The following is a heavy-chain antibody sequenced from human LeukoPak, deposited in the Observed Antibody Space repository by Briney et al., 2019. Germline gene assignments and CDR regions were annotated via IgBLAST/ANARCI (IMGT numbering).Heavy chain of an antibody. D-gene: IGHD4-17*01. Sequence: PSETLSLTCTVSGGSISSYYWSWIRQPPGKGLEWIGYIYYSGSTNYNPSLKSRVTISVDTSKNQFSLKLSSVTAADTAVYYCARHPNPGAYGDYVGYFDLWGRGTLVTLSS. J-gene: IGHJ2*01. CDR1: GGSISSYY. V-gene: IGHV4-59*08. CDR3: ARHPNPGAYGDYVGYFDL. CDR2: IYYSGST.